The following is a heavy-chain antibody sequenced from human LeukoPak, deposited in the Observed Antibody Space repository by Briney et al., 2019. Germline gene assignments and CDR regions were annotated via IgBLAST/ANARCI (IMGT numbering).Heavy chain of an antibody. CDR1: GYTFSGYQ. CDR2: MNPSSGVT. D-gene: IGHD2-15*01. CDR3: ASRAASVTLGY. J-gene: IGHJ4*02. Sequence: ASVKVSCKASGYTFSGYQVHWLRQAPGQGLEWMGRMNPSSGVTNYAQKFQGRVTMTRDTSINTAYLDLSALKSDDTAVYYCASRAASVTLGYWGQGTLVTVSS. V-gene: IGHV1-2*06.